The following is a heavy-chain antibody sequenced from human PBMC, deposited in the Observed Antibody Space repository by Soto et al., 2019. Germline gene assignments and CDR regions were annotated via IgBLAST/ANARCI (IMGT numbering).Heavy chain of an antibody. CDR2: IYYSGST. V-gene: IGHV4-59*08. CDR1: GGSISSYY. Sequence: SETLSLTCTVSGGSISSYYWSWIRQPPGKGLEWIGYIYYSGSTNYNPSLKSRVTISVDTSKSHFSLRLNSVTAADTAVYYCARGSNSYYPDYWGQGTPVIVSS. D-gene: IGHD3-22*01. CDR3: ARGSNSYYPDY. J-gene: IGHJ4*02.